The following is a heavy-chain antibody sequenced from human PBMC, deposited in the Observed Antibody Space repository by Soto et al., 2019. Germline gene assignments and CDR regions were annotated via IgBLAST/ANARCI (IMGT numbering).Heavy chain of an antibody. J-gene: IGHJ3*02. CDR2: TYYRSKWYN. D-gene: IGHD6-6*01. CDR1: GDSVSINSAA. Sequence: SHTLSLTCTISGDSVSINSAAWNWIRQSPSRGLEGLGRTYYRSKWYNDYAVSVKSRITISPDTSKNQFSLQLNSVTPEDTAVYYCARDPEYSSPSCAHAFEIGGQGTMVPVSS. CDR3: ARDPEYSSPSCAHAFEI. V-gene: IGHV6-1*01.